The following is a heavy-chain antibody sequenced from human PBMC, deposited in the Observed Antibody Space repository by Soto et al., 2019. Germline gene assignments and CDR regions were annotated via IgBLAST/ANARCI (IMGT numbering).Heavy chain of an antibody. CDR1: GYTFTAYH. CDR3: ARNMDYYYGRGSGNGHGV. CDR2: INPKFGDT. Sequence: QVRLVQSGAEVKEPGDSVRVSCEASGYTFTAYHIHWVRKAPGQGLEWMGWINPKFGDTGYAQDFQGRVSMTSDMSISTVYMELSRLTSDDTAIYYCARNMDYYYGRGSGNGHGVWGQGTTVT. D-gene: IGHD3-10*02. V-gene: IGHV1-2*02. J-gene: IGHJ6*02.